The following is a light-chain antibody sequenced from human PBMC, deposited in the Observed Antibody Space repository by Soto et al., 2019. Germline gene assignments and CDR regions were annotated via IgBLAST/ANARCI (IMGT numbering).Light chain of an antibody. Sequence: DIPMTQSPSSLSASVGDTVTLTCRASQSVDNYLKWYQQKPGKAPGLLIYAASTLQSGVPSRFSASGSGTDFTITISILQPEEFATYYWQHDLRPPLTFGPGTKVDIK. CDR3: QHDLRPPLT. CDR1: QSVDNY. V-gene: IGKV1-39*01. CDR2: AAS. J-gene: IGKJ3*01.